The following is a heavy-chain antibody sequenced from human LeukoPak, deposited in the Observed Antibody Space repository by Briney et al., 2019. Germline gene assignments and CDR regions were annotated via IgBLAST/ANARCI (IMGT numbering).Heavy chain of an antibody. CDR1: GFTFSSYA. CDR3: AKTVVVVPAADD. CDR2: ISGSGGST. Sequence: GGSLRLSCAASGFTFSSYAMSWVRQAPGKGLEWVSAISGSGGSTYYADSVKGRFTISRDNSENTLYLQMNSLRAEDTAVYYCAKTVVVVPAADDWGQETLVTVSS. V-gene: IGHV3-23*01. D-gene: IGHD2-2*01. J-gene: IGHJ4*02.